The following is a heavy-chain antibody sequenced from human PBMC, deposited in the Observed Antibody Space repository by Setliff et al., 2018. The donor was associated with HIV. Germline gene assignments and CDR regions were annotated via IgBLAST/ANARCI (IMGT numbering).Heavy chain of an antibody. Sequence: ASVKVSCKAPGNSFNGDFLNWVRQAPGQGLEWMGNIKLSSGGTKFAQKFLGRVTMTRDTSTNTAFMELRRLNSDDTATYFCATSPGSFTSVDETEAGDYWGQGTLVTVS. J-gene: IGHJ4*02. CDR2: IKLSSGGT. CDR3: ATSPGSFTSVDETEAGDY. D-gene: IGHD6-25*01. V-gene: IGHV1-2*02. CDR1: GNSFNGDF.